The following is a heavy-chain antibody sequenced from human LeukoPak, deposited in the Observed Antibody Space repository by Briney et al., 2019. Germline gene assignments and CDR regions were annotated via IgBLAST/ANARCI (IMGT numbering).Heavy chain of an antibody. CDR1: GFTFSSYS. Sequence: PGGSLRLSCAASGFTFSSYSMNWVRQAPGKGLEWVSSISSRSSYIYYADSVKGRFTISRDNAKNSLYLQMNSLRAEDTAVYYCARGLNHGDYVLGYWGQGTLVTVSS. D-gene: IGHD4-17*01. V-gene: IGHV3-21*01. J-gene: IGHJ4*02. CDR3: ARGLNHGDYVLGY. CDR2: ISSRSSYI.